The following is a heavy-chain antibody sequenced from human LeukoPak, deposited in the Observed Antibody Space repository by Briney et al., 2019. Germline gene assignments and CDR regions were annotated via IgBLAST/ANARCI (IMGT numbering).Heavy chain of an antibody. V-gene: IGHV3-21*01. J-gene: IGHJ4*02. Sequence: GWSLRLSCAASGFTFSSYSMNWVRQAPGKGLEWVSSISSSSSYIYYADSVKGRFTISRDNAKNSLYLQMNSLRAEDTAVYYCARAKGWYARSFDYWGQGTLVTVSS. CDR3: ARAKGWYARSFDY. CDR1: GFTFSSYS. D-gene: IGHD2-8*01. CDR2: ISSSSSYI.